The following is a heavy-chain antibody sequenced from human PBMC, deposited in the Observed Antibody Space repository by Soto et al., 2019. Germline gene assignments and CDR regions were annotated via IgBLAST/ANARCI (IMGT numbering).Heavy chain of an antibody. J-gene: IGHJ2*01. D-gene: IGHD2-2*01. Sequence: QLQLQESGPGLVKPSETLSLTCTVSGGSISSSSYYWGWIRQPPGKGLEWIGSIYYSGNTYYNPSLRSRVTISVDTFKNQFSLKLSSVTAADTAVYYCASLPAPNIVVVPAAIWYFDLWGRGTLVTVSS. CDR1: GGSISSSSYY. V-gene: IGHV4-39*01. CDR3: ASLPAPNIVVVPAAIWYFDL. CDR2: IYYSGNT.